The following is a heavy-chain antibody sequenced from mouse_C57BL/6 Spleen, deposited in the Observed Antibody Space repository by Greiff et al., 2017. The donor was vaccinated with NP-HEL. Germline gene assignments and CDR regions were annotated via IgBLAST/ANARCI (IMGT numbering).Heavy chain of an antibody. CDR2: ISDGGSYT. Sequence: EVHLVESGGGLVKPGGSLKLSCAASGFTFSSYAMSWVRQTPEKRLEWVATISDGGSYTYYPDNVKGRFTISRDNAKNNLYLQMSHLKSEDTAMYYCARDPQTGTFDYWGQGTTLTVSS. J-gene: IGHJ2*01. D-gene: IGHD4-1*01. CDR3: ARDPQTGTFDY. V-gene: IGHV5-4*01. CDR1: GFTFSSYA.